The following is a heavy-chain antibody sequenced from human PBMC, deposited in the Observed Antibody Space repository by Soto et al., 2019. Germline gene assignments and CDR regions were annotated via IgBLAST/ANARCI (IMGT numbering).Heavy chain of an antibody. V-gene: IGHV3-74*01. Sequence: GGSLRLSCAASGFTFSNYWMHWVRQAPGKGLVWVSHINGDGSSTSYADSVKGRFTMSRDNAKNTLYLQVNSLRAEDTAVYYCARHLGGPVDYWGQGTLVTVSS. CDR1: GFTFSNYW. J-gene: IGHJ4*02. CDR3: ARHLGGPVDY. D-gene: IGHD2-15*01. CDR2: INGDGSST.